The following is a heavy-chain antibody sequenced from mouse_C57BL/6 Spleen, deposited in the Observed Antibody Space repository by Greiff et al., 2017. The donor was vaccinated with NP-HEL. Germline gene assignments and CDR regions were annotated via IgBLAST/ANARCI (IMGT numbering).Heavy chain of an antibody. Sequence: EVQVVESGGGLVQPGGSLKLSCAASGFTFSDYYMYWVRQTPEKRLEWVAYISNGGGSTYYPDTVKGRFTISRDNAKNTLYLQMSRLTSEDAAMYYCARQGITTVDSWFAYWGQGTLVTVSA. D-gene: IGHD1-1*01. CDR1: GFTFSDYY. CDR3: ARQGITTVDSWFAY. CDR2: ISNGGGST. J-gene: IGHJ3*01. V-gene: IGHV5-12*01.